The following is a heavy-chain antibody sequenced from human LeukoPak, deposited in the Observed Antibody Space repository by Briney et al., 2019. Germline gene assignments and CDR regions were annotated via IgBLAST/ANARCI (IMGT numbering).Heavy chain of an antibody. J-gene: IGHJ6*02. Sequence: SETLSLTCTVSGGSISNYYWGWIRQPPGKGLEWIVYVYHSGSTNYNPSLKSRVTILVDTSKNQFSLKLSSVTAADTAVYYCTRVAQTPYGMDVWGQGTTVTVSS. CDR2: VYHSGST. CDR1: GGSISNYY. CDR3: TRVAQTPYGMDV. V-gene: IGHV4-59*01.